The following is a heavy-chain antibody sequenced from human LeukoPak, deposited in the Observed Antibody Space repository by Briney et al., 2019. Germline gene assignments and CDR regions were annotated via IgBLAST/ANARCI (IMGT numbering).Heavy chain of an antibody. CDR3: ARLSAYYYGSYFYYYMDV. Sequence: GGSLRLSCEASGFSFSSYWMSWVRLAPGKGPEWVANIKQDESEKYSVDSVKGRFIISRDNAKNSVFLQMNSLRAEDTALYYCARLSAYYYGSYFYYYMDVWGKGTTVTVSS. CDR2: IKQDESEK. D-gene: IGHD3-10*01. V-gene: IGHV3-7*01. CDR1: GFSFSSYW. J-gene: IGHJ6*03.